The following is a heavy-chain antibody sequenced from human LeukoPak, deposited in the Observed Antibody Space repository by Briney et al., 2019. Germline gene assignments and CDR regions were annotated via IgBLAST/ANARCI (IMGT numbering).Heavy chain of an antibody. CDR2: ISYDGSNK. J-gene: IGHJ4*02. V-gene: IGHV3-30-3*01. CDR3: ARDRGYAVTPGGFDY. Sequence: GGSLRLSCAASGFTFSSYAMHWVRQAPGKGLEWVAVISYDGSNKYYADSVKGRFTISRDNSKNTLYLQMNSLRAEDTAVYYCARDRGYAVTPGGFDYWGQGTLVTVSS. CDR1: GFTFSSYA. D-gene: IGHD5-12*01.